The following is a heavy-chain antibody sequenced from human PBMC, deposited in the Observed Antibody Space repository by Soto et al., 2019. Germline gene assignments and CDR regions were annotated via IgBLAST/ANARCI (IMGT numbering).Heavy chain of an antibody. V-gene: IGHV1-46*01. CDR3: ARDTVITYSPYFFDY. D-gene: IGHD3-22*01. Sequence: ASVKVSCKASGYTFTSYDINWVRQATGQGLEWLGIINPNGGNTSYVQKFQGRVTMTRDTSTSIVYMELSSLRSEDTAVYYCARDTVITYSPYFFDYWGQGTLVTVSS. J-gene: IGHJ4*02. CDR2: INPNGGNT. CDR1: GYTFTSYD.